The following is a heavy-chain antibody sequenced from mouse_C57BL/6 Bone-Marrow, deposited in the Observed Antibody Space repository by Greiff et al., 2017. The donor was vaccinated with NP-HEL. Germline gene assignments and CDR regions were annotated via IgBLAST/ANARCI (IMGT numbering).Heavy chain of an antibody. J-gene: IGHJ4*01. D-gene: IGHD1-1*01. CDR3: AREVITTVVARGYAMDY. Sequence: EVKVEESGGGLVKPGGSLKLSCAASGFTFSSYAMSWVRQTPEKRLEWVATISDGGSYTYYPDNVKGRFTISRDNAKNNLYLQMSHLKSEDTAMYYCAREVITTVVARGYAMDYWGQGTSVTVSS. V-gene: IGHV5-4*01. CDR2: ISDGGSYT. CDR1: GFTFSSYA.